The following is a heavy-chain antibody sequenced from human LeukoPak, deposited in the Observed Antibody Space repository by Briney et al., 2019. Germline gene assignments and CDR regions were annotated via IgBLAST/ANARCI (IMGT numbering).Heavy chain of an antibody. CDR1: GFLFSTYW. V-gene: IGHV3-7*03. D-gene: IGHD4-17*01. CDR3: ARGYGDYGL. Sequence: GGSLRLSCAASGFLFSTYWMTWVRQAPGKGLEWVANKKQDGSEKYYVDSVTGRFTIFRDNAKNLLYLQMNSLRAEDTAVYYCARGYGDYGLWGQGTLVTVSS. CDR2: KKQDGSEK. J-gene: IGHJ4*02.